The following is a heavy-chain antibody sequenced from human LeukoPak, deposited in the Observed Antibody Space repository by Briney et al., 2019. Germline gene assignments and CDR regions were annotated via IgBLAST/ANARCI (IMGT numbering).Heavy chain of an antibody. CDR2: ISWNSGSI. D-gene: IGHD3-10*01. CDR1: GFTFDDYA. Sequence: QSGGSLRLSCAASGFTFDDYAMHWVRQAPGKGLEWVSGISWNSGSIGYADSVKSRFTISRDNAKNSLYLQMNSLRAEDTALYYCAKDKYYGSGSYRSYYFDYWGQGTLVTVSS. V-gene: IGHV3-9*01. CDR3: AKDKYYGSGSYRSYYFDY. J-gene: IGHJ4*02.